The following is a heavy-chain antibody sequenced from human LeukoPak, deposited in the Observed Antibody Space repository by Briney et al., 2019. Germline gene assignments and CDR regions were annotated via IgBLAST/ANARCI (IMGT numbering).Heavy chain of an antibody. V-gene: IGHV3-30*01. Sequence: PGGPLRLSCAASGFTFSSYAMHWVRQAPGKGLEWVAVISYDGSNKYYADSVKGRFTISRDNSKNTLYLQMNSLRAEDTAVYYCARDSGRITYYYGSGSYYHHDAFDIWGQGTMVTVSS. D-gene: IGHD3-10*01. J-gene: IGHJ3*02. CDR2: ISYDGSNK. CDR3: ARDSGRITYYYGSGSYYHHDAFDI. CDR1: GFTFSSYA.